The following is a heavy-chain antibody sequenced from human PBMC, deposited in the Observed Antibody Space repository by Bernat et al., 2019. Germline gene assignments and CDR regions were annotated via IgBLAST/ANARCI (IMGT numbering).Heavy chain of an antibody. V-gene: IGHV3-23*01. J-gene: IGHJ4*02. Sequence: EVQLLESGGGLVQPGGSLRLSCAASGFTFSSYAMSWVRQAPGKGLEWVSAISGSGGSTYYADSVKGRFTISRDNSKNTLYLQMNSLRAEDTAVYYCAKDKRYCSSTSCYGGYYWGQGTLVTVSS. D-gene: IGHD2-2*01. CDR1: GFTFSSYA. CDR3: AKDKRYCSSTSCYGGYY. CDR2: ISGSGGST.